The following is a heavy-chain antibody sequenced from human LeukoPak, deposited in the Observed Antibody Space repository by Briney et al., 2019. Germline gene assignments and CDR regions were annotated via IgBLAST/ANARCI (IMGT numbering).Heavy chain of an antibody. CDR2: MNPNSGNT. D-gene: IGHD3-22*01. Sequence: ASVKVSCKASGYTFTGYYMHWVRQAPGQGLEWMGWMNPNSGNTGYAQKFQGRVTMTRNTSISTAYMELSSLRSEDTAVYYCAWLNYDSSEDYWGQGTLVTVSS. CDR1: GYTFTGYY. V-gene: IGHV1-8*02. CDR3: AWLNYDSSEDY. J-gene: IGHJ4*02.